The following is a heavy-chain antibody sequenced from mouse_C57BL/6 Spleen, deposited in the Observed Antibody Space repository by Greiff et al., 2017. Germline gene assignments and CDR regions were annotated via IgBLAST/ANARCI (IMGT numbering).Heavy chain of an antibody. V-gene: IGHV5-12*01. CDR2: ISNGGGST. Sequence: EVKLMESGGGLVQPGGSLKLSCAASGFTFSDYYMYWVRQTPEKRLEWVAYISNGGGSTYYPDTVKGRFTISRDNAKNTLYLQMSRLKSEDTAMYYCAREGGHGAMDYWGQGTSVTVSS. D-gene: IGHD3-3*01. CDR1: GFTFSDYY. J-gene: IGHJ4*01. CDR3: AREGGHGAMDY.